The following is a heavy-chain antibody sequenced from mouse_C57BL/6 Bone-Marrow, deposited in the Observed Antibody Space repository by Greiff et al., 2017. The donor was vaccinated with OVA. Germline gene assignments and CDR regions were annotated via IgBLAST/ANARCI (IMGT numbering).Heavy chain of an antibody. CDR2: IYPGDGDT. V-gene: IGHV1-82*01. D-gene: IGHD2-3*01. Sequence: VQLQQSGPELVKPGASVKISCKASGYAFSSSWMNWVKQRPGKGLEWIGRIYPGDGDTNYNGKFKGKATLTADKSSSTAYMQLSSLTSEDSAVYFGARHEDGYYGSYLDYWGQGTTLTVSS. CDR3: ARHEDGYYGSYLDY. CDR1: GYAFSSSW. J-gene: IGHJ2*01.